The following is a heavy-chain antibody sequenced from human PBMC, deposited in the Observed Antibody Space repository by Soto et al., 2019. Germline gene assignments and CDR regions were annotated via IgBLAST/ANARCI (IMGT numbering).Heavy chain of an antibody. Sequence: EVQLLESGGGLVRPGGSLRLSCAASGFTFSNYGMSWVRQAPGKGLEWGSTFGSSGNTYYADSVKGRFTISRDNSRNTLYLQMSSLRAEDTAIYYCAKRGEKNGRNFDCWGQGTLVTVSS. J-gene: IGHJ4*02. V-gene: IGHV3-23*01. CDR2: FGSSGNT. D-gene: IGHD3-10*01. CDR3: AKRGEKNGRNFDC. CDR1: GFTFSNYG.